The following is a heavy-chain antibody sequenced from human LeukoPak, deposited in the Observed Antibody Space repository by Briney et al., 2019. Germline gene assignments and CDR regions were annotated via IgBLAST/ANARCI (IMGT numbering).Heavy chain of an antibody. CDR3: ARGERWLQFGPFDY. D-gene: IGHD5-24*01. CDR2: IYYSGST. CDR1: GGSISSHY. J-gene: IGHJ4*02. Sequence: SETLSLTCTVSGGSISSHYWSWIRQPPGKGLEWIGYIYYSGSTNYNPSLNSRVTISVDTSKNQFSLKLSSVTAADTAVYYCARGERWLQFGPFDYWGQGTLVTVSS. V-gene: IGHV4-59*11.